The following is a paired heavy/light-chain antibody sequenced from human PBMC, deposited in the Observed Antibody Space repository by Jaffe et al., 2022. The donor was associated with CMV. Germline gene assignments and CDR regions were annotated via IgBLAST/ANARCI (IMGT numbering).Light chain of an antibody. J-gene: IGKJ3*01. Sequence: DIQMTQSPSSLSASVGDRVTITCRASQSISSYLNWYQQKPGKAPKLLIYAASSLQSGVPSRFSGSGSGTDFTLTISSLQPEDFATYYCQQSYSTPVTFGPGTKVDIK. CDR3: QQSYSTPVT. CDR1: QSISSY. CDR2: AAS. V-gene: IGKV1-39*01.
Heavy chain of an antibody. V-gene: IGHV1-18*01. D-gene: IGHD2-15*01. CDR3: ARDPRCSGGSCYAPGIEEYYYYGMDV. J-gene: IGHJ6*02. Sequence: QVQLVQSGAEVKKPGASVKVSCKASGYTFTSYGISWVRQAPGQGLEWMGWISAYNGNTNYAQKLQGRVTMTTDTSTSTAYMELRSLRSDDTAVYYCARDPRCSGGSCYAPGIEEYYYYGMDVWGQGTTVTVSS. CDR1: GYTFTSYG. CDR2: ISAYNGNT.